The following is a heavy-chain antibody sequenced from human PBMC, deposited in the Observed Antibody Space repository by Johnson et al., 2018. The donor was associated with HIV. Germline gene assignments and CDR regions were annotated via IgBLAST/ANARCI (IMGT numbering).Heavy chain of an antibody. CDR3: ARERARQELGLDGAFDI. J-gene: IGHJ3*02. V-gene: IGHV3-30*04. D-gene: IGHD6-13*01. Sequence: QMQLVESGGGVVQPGRSLRLSCAASGFTLSKYAMHWVRQAPGTGLEWVAVISFDGSNKYNADSVQGRFIISRDNSQNTLSLQMHSLRAEETAVYYCARERARQELGLDGAFDIWGQGTTVSVS. CDR1: GFTLSKYA. CDR2: ISFDGSNK.